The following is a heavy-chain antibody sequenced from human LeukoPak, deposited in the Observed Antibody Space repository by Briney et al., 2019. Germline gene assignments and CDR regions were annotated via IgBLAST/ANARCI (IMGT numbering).Heavy chain of an antibody. CDR3: ARLRAFDV. J-gene: IGHJ3*01. CDR1: GFTFTTYW. CDR2: IKQDGSEK. V-gene: IGHV3-7*05. Sequence: GGSLRLSCAASGFTFTTYWMSWVRQAPGRGLEWVANIKQDGSEKHYVDSVKGRFTISRDNAKNSLYLQMNSLRAEDTAVYFCARLRAFDVWGQGTMVTVSS.